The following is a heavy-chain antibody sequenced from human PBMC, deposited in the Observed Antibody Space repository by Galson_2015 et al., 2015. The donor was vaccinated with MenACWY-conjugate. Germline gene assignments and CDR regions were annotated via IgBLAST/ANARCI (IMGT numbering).Heavy chain of an antibody. V-gene: IGHV3-7*03. CDR3: ARGHYGMDA. CDR2: IKKDGSEK. J-gene: IGHJ6*02. Sequence: SLRLSCAASGFTFRNYWMTWVRHAPGKGLEWVATIKKDGSEKYYVDSVKGRFTVSRDNANNSLSLEMTSLRVEDTAVYYCARGHYGMDAWGQGTTVTVSS. CDR1: GFTFRNYW.